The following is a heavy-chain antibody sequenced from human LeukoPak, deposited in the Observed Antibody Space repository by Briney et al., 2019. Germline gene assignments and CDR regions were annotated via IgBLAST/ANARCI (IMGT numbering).Heavy chain of an antibody. Sequence: SETLSLTCTVSGGSISSYYWSWIRQPAGKGLEWIGRIYTSGSTNYNPSLKSRVTMSVDTSKNQFSLKLSSVTAADTAVYYCVRGLRPSLRDTVVPAVGWFDPWGQGTLVTVSS. CDR2: IYTSGST. D-gene: IGHD2-2*01. CDR3: VRGLRPSLRDTVVPAVGWFDP. V-gene: IGHV4-4*07. CDR1: GGSISSYY. J-gene: IGHJ5*02.